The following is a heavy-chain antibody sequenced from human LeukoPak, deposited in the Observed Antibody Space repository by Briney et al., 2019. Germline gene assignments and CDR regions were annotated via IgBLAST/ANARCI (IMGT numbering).Heavy chain of an antibody. CDR3: ARGPLWSDY. CDR1: GGSFSGYY. V-gene: IGHV4-34*01. J-gene: IGHJ4*02. D-gene: IGHD3-10*01. CDR2: INHSGST. Sequence: SETLSLTCAVYGGSFSGYYWSWIRQPPGKGPEWIGEINHSGSTNYNPSLKSRVTISVDTSKNQFSLKLSSVTAADTAVYYCARGPLWSDYWGQGTLVTVSS.